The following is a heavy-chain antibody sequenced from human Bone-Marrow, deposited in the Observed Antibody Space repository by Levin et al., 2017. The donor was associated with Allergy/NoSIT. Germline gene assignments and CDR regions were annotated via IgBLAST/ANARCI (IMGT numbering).Heavy chain of an antibody. CDR1: GGSVSAYY. CDR3: ARDRSAGGFDH. CDR2: VYHSGST. V-gene: IGHV4-59*02. Sequence: SETLSLTCSVSGGSVSAYYWNWLRQPPGKGLEWIGNVYHSGSTDYNPSLKSRVTMSIDMSKNQFSLKVTSVTGADTAVYYCARDRSAGGFDHWGQGTLVTVSS. J-gene: IGHJ4*02. D-gene: IGHD3-16*01.